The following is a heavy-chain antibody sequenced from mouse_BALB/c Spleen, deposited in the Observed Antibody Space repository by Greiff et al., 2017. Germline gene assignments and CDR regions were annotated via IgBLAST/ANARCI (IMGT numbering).Heavy chain of an antibody. CDR1: GDSITSGY. CDR3: ARYYYGRDYYFDY. Sequence: EVQLQQSGPSLVKPSQTLSLTCSVTGDSITSGYWNWIRKFPGNKLEYMGYISYSGSTYYNPSLKSRISITRDTSKNQYYLQLNSVTTEDTATYYCARYYYGRDYYFDYWGQGTTLTVSS. CDR2: ISYSGST. J-gene: IGHJ2*01. V-gene: IGHV3-8*02. D-gene: IGHD1-1*01.